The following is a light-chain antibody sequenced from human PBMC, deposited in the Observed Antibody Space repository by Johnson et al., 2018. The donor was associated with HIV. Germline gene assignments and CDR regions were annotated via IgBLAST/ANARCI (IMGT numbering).Light chain of an antibody. CDR3: GTWDSSLSSYV. V-gene: IGLV1-51*02. J-gene: IGLJ1*01. Sequence: VLTQPPSVSAAPGQKVTISCSGNNSNIGNNFVSWYQQLPGTAPKLLIYENNKRPSGIPDRFSGSKSGTSATLGITGLQTGDEADYYCGTWDSSLSSYVFGTGTKVTVL. CDR2: ENN. CDR1: NSNIGNNF.